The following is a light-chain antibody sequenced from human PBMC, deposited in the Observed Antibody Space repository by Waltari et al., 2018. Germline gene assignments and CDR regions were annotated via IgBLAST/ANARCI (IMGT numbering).Light chain of an antibody. CDR2: LTH. Sequence: QSVLTQPPSASGTPGRRVTITCSGSLSNNGPHYLYWYQQLPGTAPKLLIYLTHQRPSGVPDRFSASKSGTSASLAISGLRFEDEGDYYCATRDEGPTVVFGGGTKVTVL. J-gene: IGLJ2*01. V-gene: IGLV1-47*01. CDR1: LSNNGPHY. CDR3: ATRDEGPTVV.